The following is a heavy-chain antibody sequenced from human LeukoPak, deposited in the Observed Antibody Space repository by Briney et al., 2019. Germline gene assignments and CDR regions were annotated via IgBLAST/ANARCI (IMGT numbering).Heavy chain of an antibody. Sequence: GGSLRLSRAASGFTFSSYAMTWVRQAPGRGLEWVSGISSNGGSTYYADSVRGRFTISRDNSKNTLYLQMNSLRAEDTAFFYCAKGEVFFDIWGQGTMVTVSS. CDR2: ISSNGGST. CDR1: GFTFSSYA. V-gene: IGHV3-23*01. CDR3: AKGEVFFDI. J-gene: IGHJ3*02.